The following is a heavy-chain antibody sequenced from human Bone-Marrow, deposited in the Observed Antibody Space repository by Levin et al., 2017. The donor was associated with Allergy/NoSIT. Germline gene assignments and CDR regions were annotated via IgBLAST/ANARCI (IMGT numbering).Heavy chain of an antibody. CDR3: ARRTTVRGHLANYWYFDF. J-gene: IGHJ2*01. V-gene: IGHV2-5*02. CDR2: VYWDDEK. D-gene: IGHD3-10*01. CDR1: GFSLTTDGVG. Sequence: SGPTLVKPTQTLTLTCTVSGFSLTTDGVGVGWIRQPPGKALEWLALVYWDDEKIYSPSLRHRLTVTRDTSKDEVVLTMTNMDPVDTATYYCARRTTVRGHLANYWYFDFWGRGTLVTVSS.